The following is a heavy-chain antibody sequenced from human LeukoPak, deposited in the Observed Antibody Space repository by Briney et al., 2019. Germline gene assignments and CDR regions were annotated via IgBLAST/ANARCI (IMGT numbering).Heavy chain of an antibody. J-gene: IGHJ3*02. V-gene: IGHV1-2*02. CDR1: GYTFTGYY. D-gene: IGHD5-24*01. Sequence: ASVKVSCKASGYTFTGYYMHWVRQAPGQGLEWMGWINPNSGGTNYAQKFQGRVTMTRDTSISTAYMDLRRLRSADTAVYYCARVRRDGYNSAFDIWGQGTMVTVSS. CDR3: ARVRRDGYNSAFDI. CDR2: INPNSGGT.